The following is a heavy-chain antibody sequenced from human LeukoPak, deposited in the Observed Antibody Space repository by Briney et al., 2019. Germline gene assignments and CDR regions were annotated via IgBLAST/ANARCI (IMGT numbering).Heavy chain of an antibody. CDR1: GFIFSTYW. CDR3: ATHPGGSDYY. CDR2: ISGSGGST. Sequence: GVSLRLSCAASGFIFSTYWMGWVRQAPGKGLEWVSAISGSGGSTYYADSVKGRFTISRDNSKNTLYLQLNSLKAEDTAVYYCATHPGGSDYYWGQGTLVTVSS. V-gene: IGHV3-23*01. D-gene: IGHD2-15*01. J-gene: IGHJ4*02.